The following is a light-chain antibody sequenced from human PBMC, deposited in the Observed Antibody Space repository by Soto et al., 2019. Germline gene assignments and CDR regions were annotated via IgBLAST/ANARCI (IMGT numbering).Light chain of an antibody. CDR2: GNS. V-gene: IGLV1-40*01. CDR3: QSYDTSLSGSYV. CDR1: SSNIGAGYD. J-gene: IGLJ1*01. Sequence: QSVLTQPPSVSGAPGQSVTISCTGSSSNIGAGYDVHWYRQLPGTAPKLLIYGNSNRPSGVPDRFSGSNSGTSASLAINGLQAGDEADYYCQSYDTSLSGSYVFGTGTKVT.